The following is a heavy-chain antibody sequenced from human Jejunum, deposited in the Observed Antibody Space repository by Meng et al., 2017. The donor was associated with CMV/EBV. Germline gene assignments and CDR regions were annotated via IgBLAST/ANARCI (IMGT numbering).Heavy chain of an antibody. CDR3: ARGLGYGNNINYFDS. CDR2: INHSGST. V-gene: IGHV4-34*01. Sequence: GSFTAYYWSWIRQSPGKGLEWVGNINHSGSTNYNQSLKSRVLMSLDTSKNQFSLRLTSVTAADTALYYCARGLGYGNNINYFDSWGQGILVTVSS. J-gene: IGHJ4*02. CDR1: GSFTAYY. D-gene: IGHD5-24*01.